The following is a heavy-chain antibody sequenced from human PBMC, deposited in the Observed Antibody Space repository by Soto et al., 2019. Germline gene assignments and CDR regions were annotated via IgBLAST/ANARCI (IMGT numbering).Heavy chain of an antibody. D-gene: IGHD2-2*01. CDR3: ASGYCTSTTCLNWLDP. CDR2: IWYDGSNK. Sequence: LRLSCAASGFTFSDYGMHWVRQAPGKGLEWVAVIWYDGSNKYYADSVKGRFTVSRVNSKNTLYLQMDSLRAEDTAVYYCASGYCTSTTCLNWLDPWGQGTLVTVSS. J-gene: IGHJ5*02. CDR1: GFTFSDYG. V-gene: IGHV3-33*01.